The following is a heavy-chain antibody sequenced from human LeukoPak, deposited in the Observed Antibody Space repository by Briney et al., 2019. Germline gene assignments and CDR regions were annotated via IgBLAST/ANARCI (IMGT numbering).Heavy chain of an antibody. CDR2: IKQDGSEK. CDR3: ARVYSSGWSYYYYYYMDV. J-gene: IGHJ6*03. CDR1: GFTFSSYW. D-gene: IGHD6-19*01. Sequence: GGSLRLSCAASGFTFSSYWMSWVRQAPGKGLEWVANIKQDGSEKYYVDSVKGRFTISRDNAKNSLYLQMNSLRAEDTAVYYCARVYSSGWSYYYYYYMDVWGKGTTVTVSS. V-gene: IGHV3-7*01.